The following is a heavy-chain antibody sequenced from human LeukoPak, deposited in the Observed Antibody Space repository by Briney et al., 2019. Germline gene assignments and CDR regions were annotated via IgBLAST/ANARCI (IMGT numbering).Heavy chain of an antibody. J-gene: IGHJ4*02. Sequence: PGGSLRPSCAASGFTVSSNYMSWVRQAPGKGLEWVSVIYDGDYTYYADSAKGRFTISRDNSKNTLYLQMNSLRAEDTAVYYCAKAVAAADYWGQGTLVTVSS. D-gene: IGHD6-13*01. CDR2: IYDGDYT. CDR1: GFTVSSNY. CDR3: AKAVAAADY. V-gene: IGHV3-66*02.